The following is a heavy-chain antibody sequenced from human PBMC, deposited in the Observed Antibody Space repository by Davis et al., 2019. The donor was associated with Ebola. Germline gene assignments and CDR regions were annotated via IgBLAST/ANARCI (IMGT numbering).Heavy chain of an antibody. Sequence: ASVKVSCKASGHTFTNYGITWVRQAPGQGLEWMGWINPHNGNTNYGQNVQGRVIMTSDTATTTAYMEVGSLRSDDTAVYYCARAQFPTTSDHWGQGTLVTVSS. CDR2: INPHNGNT. CDR3: ARAQFPTTSDH. CDR1: GHTFTNYG. J-gene: IGHJ4*02. V-gene: IGHV1-18*04. D-gene: IGHD1-1*01.